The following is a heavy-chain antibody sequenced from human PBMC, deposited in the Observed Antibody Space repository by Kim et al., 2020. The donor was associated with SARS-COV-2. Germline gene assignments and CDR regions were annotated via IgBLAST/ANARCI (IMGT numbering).Heavy chain of an antibody. CDR2: ISASTSYI. Sequence: GGSLRLSCAAFGFTFSDYSMNWVRQAPGKGLEWLASISASTSYIYYAASVKGRFTVSRDNAENSLFLQMNGLRAEDTGVYYCARDVLAMAEVGMDCWGQGALDTVSS. CDR3: ARDVLAMAEVGMDC. D-gene: IGHD2-8*01. J-gene: IGHJ4*02. CDR1: GFTFSDYS. V-gene: IGHV3-21*06.